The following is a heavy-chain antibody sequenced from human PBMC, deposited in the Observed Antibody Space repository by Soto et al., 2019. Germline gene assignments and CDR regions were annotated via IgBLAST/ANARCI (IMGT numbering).Heavy chain of an antibody. CDR2: ISYDGSNK. J-gene: IGHJ6*02. V-gene: IGHV3-30*18. CDR1: GFTFSSYG. CDR3: AKDIGSAEHPADYYYYGMDV. D-gene: IGHD1-26*01. Sequence: PGGSLRLSCAASGFTFSSYGMHWVRQAPGKGLEWVAVISYDGSNKYYADSVKGRFTISRDNSKNTLYLQMNSLRAEDTAVYYCAKDIGSAEHPADYYYYGMDVWGQGTTVTVSS.